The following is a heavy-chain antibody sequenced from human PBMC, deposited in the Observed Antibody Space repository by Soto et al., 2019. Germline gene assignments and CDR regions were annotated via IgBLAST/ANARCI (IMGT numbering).Heavy chain of an antibody. CDR3: AARYCSGGSCLYFQH. J-gene: IGHJ1*01. CDR1: GFTFSTYA. CDR2: ISSTGVST. D-gene: IGHD2-15*01. Sequence: GGSLRPSCAASGFTFSTYAMHCVPQAPGKGLEYVSAISSTGVSTYYADSVKGRFTISRDNSENTLFLQMGSLRAGDMAVYYCAARYCSGGSCLYFQHWGQGTLVTVSS. V-gene: IGHV3-64*02.